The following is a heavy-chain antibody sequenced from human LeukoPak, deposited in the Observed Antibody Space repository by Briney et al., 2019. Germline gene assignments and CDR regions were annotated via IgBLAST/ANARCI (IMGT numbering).Heavy chain of an antibody. Sequence: SETLSLTCTVSGGSISSSSYYWGWLRQPPGTGLEWIGSIYYSGSTYYNPSLKSRVTISVDTSKNQFSLKLSSVTAADTAVYYCARLTGSYGLVYYFDYWGQGTLVTVSS. CDR3: ARLTGSYGLVYYFDY. CDR2: IYYSGST. CDR1: GGSISSSSYY. J-gene: IGHJ4*02. D-gene: IGHD5-18*01. V-gene: IGHV4-39*01.